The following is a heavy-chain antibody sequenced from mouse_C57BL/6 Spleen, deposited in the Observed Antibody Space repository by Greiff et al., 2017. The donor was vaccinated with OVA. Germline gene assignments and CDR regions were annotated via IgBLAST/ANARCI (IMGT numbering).Heavy chain of an antibody. D-gene: IGHD1-1*01. V-gene: IGHV14-4*01. J-gene: IGHJ2*01. CDR2: IDPENGDT. CDR3: TPYYGSSVDY. CDR1: GFNIKDDY. Sequence: SGAELVRPGASVKLSCTASGFNIKDDYMHWVKQRPEQGLEWIGWIDPENGDTEYASKFQGKATITADTSSNTAYLQLSSLTSEDTAVYYCTPYYGSSVDYWGQGTTLTVSS.